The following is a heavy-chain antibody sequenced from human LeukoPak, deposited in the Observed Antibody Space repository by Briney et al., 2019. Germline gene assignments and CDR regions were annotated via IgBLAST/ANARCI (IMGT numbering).Heavy chain of an antibody. J-gene: IGHJ4*02. CDR1: GFTFSSYR. CDR3: ASSSWRGYYFDY. CDR2: ISSSSSYI. Sequence: GGSLRLSCAASGFTFSSYRMNWVGQAPGKGWEGVSSISSSSSYIYYADSVKGRFTISRDNAKNSLYLQMNGLRAEDTAVYYCASSSWRGYYFDYWGQGTLVTVSS. V-gene: IGHV3-21*01. D-gene: IGHD6-13*01.